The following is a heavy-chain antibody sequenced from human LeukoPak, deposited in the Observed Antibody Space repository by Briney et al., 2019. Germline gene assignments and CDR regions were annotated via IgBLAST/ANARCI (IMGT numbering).Heavy chain of an antibody. V-gene: IGHV3-53*05. Sequence: GGSLRLSCAASGFTVSSNYMSWVRQAPGKGLEWVSVIYSGGSTYYADSVKGRFTISRDNSKNTLYLQMDTLRGDDTAVYFCARDGGGGYNQIDHWGQGTLVTVSS. CDR1: GFTVSSNY. CDR2: IYSGGST. CDR3: ARDGGGGYNQIDH. D-gene: IGHD5-24*01. J-gene: IGHJ4*02.